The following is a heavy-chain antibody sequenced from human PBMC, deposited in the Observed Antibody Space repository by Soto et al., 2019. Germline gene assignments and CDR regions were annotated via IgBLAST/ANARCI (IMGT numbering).Heavy chain of an antibody. CDR2: IHYSGYT. J-gene: IGHJ4*02. CDR1: DGAISTYY. Sequence: QVQLQESGPGLVKPSETLSLTCTVSDGAISTYYWHWIRQPPGKGLEWIGYIHYSGYTRYNPSLKSRVTISVDTSKNQFSVRLHSVTAADTAVYYCAREYSSFEYWGQGALVTVS. D-gene: IGHD4-4*01. V-gene: IGHV4-59*01. CDR3: AREYSSFEY.